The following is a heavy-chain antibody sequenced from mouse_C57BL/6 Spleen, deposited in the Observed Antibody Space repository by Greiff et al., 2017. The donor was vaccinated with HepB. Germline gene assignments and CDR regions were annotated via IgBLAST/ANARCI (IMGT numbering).Heavy chain of an antibody. CDR2: ISDGGSYT. V-gene: IGHV5-4*03. Sequence: EVMLVESGGGLVKPGGSLKLSCAASGFTFSSYAMSWVRQTPEKRLEWVATISDGGSYTYYPDNVKGRFTISRDNAKNNLYLQMSHLKSEDTAMYYCARPVEGFAYWGQGTLVTVSA. J-gene: IGHJ3*01. CDR3: ARPVEGFAY. CDR1: GFTFSSYA.